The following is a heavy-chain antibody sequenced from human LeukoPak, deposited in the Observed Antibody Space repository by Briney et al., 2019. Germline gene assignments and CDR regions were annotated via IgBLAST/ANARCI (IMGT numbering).Heavy chain of an antibody. CDR3: ARDHDWDYMDV. CDR2: IKQDGNEK. Sequence: GGSLRLSCAASGFRFNTFWMSWVRQAPGKGLEWVANIKQDGNEKYYADSVKGRFTISRDNGKNSLDLQMNSLRAEDTAVYYCARDHDWDYMDVWGKGTTVTVSS. D-gene: IGHD3-9*01. J-gene: IGHJ6*03. CDR1: GFRFNTFW. V-gene: IGHV3-7*01.